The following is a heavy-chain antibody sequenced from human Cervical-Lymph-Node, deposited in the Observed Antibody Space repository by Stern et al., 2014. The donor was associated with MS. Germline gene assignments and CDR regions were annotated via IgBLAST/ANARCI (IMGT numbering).Heavy chain of an antibody. CDR1: GGTFSSNA. D-gene: IGHD6-25*01. Sequence: QVQLVQSGADVRKPGSSVMVTCKASGGTFSSNAINWLRQAPGQGLEGWGGIGPLSAKANYAQKVQGRVTITADEFMTTAYMELIILRSEDTAVYYCARERGNSGGFDSWGQGTLVTVSS. CDR3: ARERGNSGGFDS. V-gene: IGHV1-69*01. J-gene: IGHJ4*02. CDR2: IGPLSAKA.